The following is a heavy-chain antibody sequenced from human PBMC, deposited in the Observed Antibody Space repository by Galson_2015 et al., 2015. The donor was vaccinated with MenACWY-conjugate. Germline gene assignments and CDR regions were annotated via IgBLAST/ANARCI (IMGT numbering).Heavy chain of an antibody. V-gene: IGHV4-59*01. CDR2: IDYSGST. CDR3: ARDPGSSNNIYYFDP. J-gene: IGHJ4*02. Sequence: ETLSLTCTVSGGSISGYYWTWIRQSPGKGLEWIGNIDYSGSTNYNPSLKSRVTTSADTSKNQFSLRLSSVTAADTAVYYCARDPGSSNNIYYFDPWGQGPLVTVSS. CDR1: GGSISGYY. D-gene: IGHD6-19*01.